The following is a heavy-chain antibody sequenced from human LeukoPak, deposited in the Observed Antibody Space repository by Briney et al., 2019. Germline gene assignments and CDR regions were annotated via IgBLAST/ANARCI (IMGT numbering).Heavy chain of an antibody. Sequence: GGSLRLSCAASGFTFSSYWMHWVRQAPGKGLVWVSRINSDGSSTSYADSVKGRFTISRDNAKNTLYLQMNGLRGEDAAVYYCASLYSSGYYYFDYWGQGTLVTVSS. CDR2: INSDGSST. CDR1: GFTFSSYW. J-gene: IGHJ4*02. D-gene: IGHD3-22*01. V-gene: IGHV3-74*01. CDR3: ASLYSSGYYYFDY.